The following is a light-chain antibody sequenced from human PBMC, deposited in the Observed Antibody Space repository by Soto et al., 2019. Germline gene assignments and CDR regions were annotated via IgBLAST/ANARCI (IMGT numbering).Light chain of an antibody. J-gene: IGKJ2*01. CDR1: QSVSNNY. CDR2: GSS. V-gene: IGKV3-20*01. CDR3: QQYGNSPPYT. Sequence: EFVLTQSPGTLSLSPGERATLSCRASQSVSNNYLAWYQQKPGQAPRLLIFGSSDRATGIPDRFSGSVSGTDFTLTISRLEPEDFAVYYCQQYGNSPPYTFGQGTKLEIK.